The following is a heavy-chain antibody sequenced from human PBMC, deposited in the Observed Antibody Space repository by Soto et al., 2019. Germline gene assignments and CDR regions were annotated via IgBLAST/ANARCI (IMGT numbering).Heavy chain of an antibody. J-gene: IGHJ6*02. CDR1: GFTFSSYA. D-gene: IGHD3-22*01. CDR3: AKDLSSHNYGSSGYPPSEAYYGMDV. CDR2: ISGSGGRT. Sequence: SLRLSCAASGFTFSSYAMSWVRQVPGKGLEWVSTISGSGGRTYYADSVKGRFTISRDNSKNTLYLQMNSLRAEDTAVYYCAKDLSSHNYGSSGYPPSEAYYGMDVWGQGTTVTVTS. V-gene: IGHV3-23*01.